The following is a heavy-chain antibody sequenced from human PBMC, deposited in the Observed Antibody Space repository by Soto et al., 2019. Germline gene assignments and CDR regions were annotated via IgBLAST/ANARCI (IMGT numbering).Heavy chain of an antibody. CDR2: ISSSGSTI. CDR3: ARGLWYYDILTGYYHYFDY. Sequence: LRLSCAASGFTFRDYYMSWIRQAPGKGLEGVSYISSSGSTIYYADSVKGRFTISRDNAKNSLYLQMNSLRAEDPAVYYCARGLWYYDILTGYYHYFDYWGQGTLVTVSS. J-gene: IGHJ4*02. V-gene: IGHV3-11*01. CDR1: GFTFRDYY. D-gene: IGHD3-9*01.